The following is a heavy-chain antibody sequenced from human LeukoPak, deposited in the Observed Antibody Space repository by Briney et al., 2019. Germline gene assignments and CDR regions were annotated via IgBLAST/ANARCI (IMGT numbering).Heavy chain of an antibody. CDR1: GFTFTTSA. Sequence: GASVKVSCKASGFTFTTSAVQWVRQARGQPPEWIGWIVVGNGNINYAQNLQDRVIITRDMSTSTAYMYLRSLRSEDTAVYYCAAARRIAAPGTDWFDPWGQGTLVTVSS. CDR2: IVVGNGNI. V-gene: IGHV1-58*01. J-gene: IGHJ5*02. CDR3: AAARRIAAPGTDWFDP. D-gene: IGHD6-13*01.